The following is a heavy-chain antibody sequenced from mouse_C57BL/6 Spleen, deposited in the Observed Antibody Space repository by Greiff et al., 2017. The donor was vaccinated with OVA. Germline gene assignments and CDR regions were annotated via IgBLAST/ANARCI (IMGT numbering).Heavy chain of an antibody. D-gene: IGHD4-1*01. Sequence: QVHVKQPGAELVRPGSSVKLSCKASGYTFTSYWMDWVKQRPGQGLEWIGNIYPSDSETHYNQKFKDKATLTVDKSSSTAYMQLSSLTSEDSAVYYCARFTGTDYFDYWGQGTTLTVSS. V-gene: IGHV1-61*01. CDR3: ARFTGTDYFDY. CDR2: IYPSDSET. CDR1: GYTFTSYW. J-gene: IGHJ2*01.